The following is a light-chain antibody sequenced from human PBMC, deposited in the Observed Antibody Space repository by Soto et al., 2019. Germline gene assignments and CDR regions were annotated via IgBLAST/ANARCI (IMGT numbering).Light chain of an antibody. CDR3: MQALQIPIT. CDR2: FGS. Sequence: DIVMTQFPVSLPVTPGEPASISCKSSQSLLHSHGYNYMDWYLQKPGQSPQLLIYFGSYRASGVPDRLSGSGSGTDFTLRISRVEAEDFGIYYCMQALQIPITFGQGTRLEI. CDR1: QSLLHSHGYNY. V-gene: IGKV2-28*01. J-gene: IGKJ5*01.